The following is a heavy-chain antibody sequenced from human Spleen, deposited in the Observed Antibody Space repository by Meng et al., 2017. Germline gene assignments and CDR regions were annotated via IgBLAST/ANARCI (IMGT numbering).Heavy chain of an antibody. D-gene: IGHD2-15*01. CDR3: ARDHGSSNWFYF. CDR2: IYSSGST. V-gene: IGHV4-61*02. CDR1: GGSISSGYYY. Sequence: SETLSLTCTVSGGSISSGYYYWSWIRQPAGKGLEWIGRIYSSGSTNYNPSLKSRVTISVDMSKNQFSLKLSSVTAADTAVYYCARDHGSSNWFYFWGQGTLVTVSS. J-gene: IGHJ5*01.